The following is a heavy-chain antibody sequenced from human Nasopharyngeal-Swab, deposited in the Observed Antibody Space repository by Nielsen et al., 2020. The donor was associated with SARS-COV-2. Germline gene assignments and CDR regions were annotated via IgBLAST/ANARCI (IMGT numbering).Heavy chain of an antibody. V-gene: IGHV1-3*01. CDR3: ERDGSGSVGWFDP. J-gene: IGHJ5*02. Sequence: WVRQAPGQRLEWMGWINAGNGNTKYSQKFQGRVTITRDTSASTAYMELSSLRSEDTAVYYCERDGSGSVGWFDPWGQGTLVTVSS. D-gene: IGHD3-10*01. CDR2: INAGNGNT.